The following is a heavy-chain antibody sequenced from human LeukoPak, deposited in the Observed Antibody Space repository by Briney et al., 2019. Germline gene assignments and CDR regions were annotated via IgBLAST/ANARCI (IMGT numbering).Heavy chain of an antibody. CDR3: ARETMAGHFDY. D-gene: IGHD6-19*01. CDR2: IYYSGTT. CDR1: GGSTSSGDYF. J-gene: IGHJ4*01. Sequence: PSEALSLTCTESGGSTSSGDYFWCWIRQPPGRGLGWIGYIYYSGTTYYNPSLKSRVTISVDTSKNQFSLNLSSVTAADTGVYFCARETMAGHFDYWGQGTMVTVSS. V-gene: IGHV4-30-4*01.